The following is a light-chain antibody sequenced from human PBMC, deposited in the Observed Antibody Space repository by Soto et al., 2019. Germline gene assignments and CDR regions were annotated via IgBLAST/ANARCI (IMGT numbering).Light chain of an antibody. J-gene: IGLJ2*01. CDR3: PAWDGRRSRV. V-gene: IGLV1-40*01. CDR1: SSNIGAGYD. Sequence: QSVLTQPPSVSGAPGQRVTISCTGSSSNIGAGYDVHWYQQLPGTAPKLLIYGNSNRPSGVPDRFSGSKSGTSASLAITGLQAEGEADYYCPAWDGRRSRVFGGGTKVTVL. CDR2: GNS.